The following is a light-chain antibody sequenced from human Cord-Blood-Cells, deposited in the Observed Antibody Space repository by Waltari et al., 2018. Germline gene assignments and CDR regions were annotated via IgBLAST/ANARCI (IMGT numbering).Light chain of an antibody. J-gene: IGKJ1*01. CDR1: QGISSY. V-gene: IGKV1-9*01. CDR3: QQLNSYPRT. Sequence: DIQLTQSPSFLSASVGARVTIPCRASQGISSYLAWYQQKPGKAPKLLIYAASTLQSGVPSRFSGSGSGTEFTLTISSLQPEDFATYYCQQLNSYPRTFGQGTKVEIK. CDR2: AAS.